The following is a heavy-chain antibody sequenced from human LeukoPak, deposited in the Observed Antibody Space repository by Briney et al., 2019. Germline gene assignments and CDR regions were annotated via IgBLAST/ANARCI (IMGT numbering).Heavy chain of an antibody. V-gene: IGHV3-7*01. J-gene: IGHJ4*02. D-gene: IGHD3-10*01. CDR3: ARTRGDYYIYYFDY. Sequence: GGSLRLSCAASGFTFSSYWMSWVRQAPGKGLEGVANIKQDGSEKYYVDSVKGRFTISRDNAKNSLYLQMNSLRAEDTAVYYCARTRGDYYIYYFDYWGQGTLVTVSS. CDR2: IKQDGSEK. CDR1: GFTFSSYW.